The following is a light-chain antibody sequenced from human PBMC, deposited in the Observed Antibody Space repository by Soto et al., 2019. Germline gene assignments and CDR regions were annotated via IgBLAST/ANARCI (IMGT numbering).Light chain of an antibody. V-gene: IGLV2-18*02. CDR2: EVS. CDR1: SSDVGSYNR. J-gene: IGLJ1*01. Sequence: QSVVTQPPSVSGSPGQSVAVSCTGTSSDVGSYNRVSWYQQPPGTAPKLIIYEVSNRPSGVPDRFSGSKSGNTASLTISGLQAEXEADYYCSSFTSSTTYVFATGTKVTV. CDR3: SSFTSSTTYV.